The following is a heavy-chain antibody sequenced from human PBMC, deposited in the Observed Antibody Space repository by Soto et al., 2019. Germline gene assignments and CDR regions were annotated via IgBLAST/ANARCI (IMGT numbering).Heavy chain of an antibody. Sequence: VGSLRLSCAGSGFTFSDHYMTWIRQAPVKGLEWVSYISSSGGTRYYADSVKGRFTVSRDNAKNSLYLQMNSLRAEDTAMYYCARYRRAGGAYDGGRYYYYFDYWGQGTLVTVSS. J-gene: IGHJ4*02. CDR1: GFTFSDHY. V-gene: IGHV3-11*01. CDR2: ISSSGGTR. D-gene: IGHD3-22*01. CDR3: ARYRRAGGAYDGGRYYYYFDY.